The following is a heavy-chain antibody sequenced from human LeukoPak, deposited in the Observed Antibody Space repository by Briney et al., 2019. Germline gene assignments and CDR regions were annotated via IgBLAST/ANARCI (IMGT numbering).Heavy chain of an antibody. CDR3: ARDSYDFWCGYSIGWFDP. D-gene: IGHD3-3*01. CDR2: IYTSGST. Sequence: SETLSLTCTVSGGSISSGSYYWSWIRRPAGKGLEWIGRIYTSGSTNYNPSLKSRVTISVDTYKNQFSLKLSSVTAADTAVYYCARDSYDFWCGYSIGWFDPWGQGTLVTVSS. CDR1: GGSISSGSYY. V-gene: IGHV4-61*02. J-gene: IGHJ5*02.